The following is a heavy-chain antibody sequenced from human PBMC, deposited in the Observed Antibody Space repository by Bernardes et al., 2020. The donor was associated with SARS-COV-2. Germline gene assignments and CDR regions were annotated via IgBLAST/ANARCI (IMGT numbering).Heavy chain of an antibody. CDR1: GGSFGSHY. V-gene: IGHV4-4*07. CDR3: ARDRWFGDFDY. CDR2: IHSSGTT. Sequence: SETLSLTCTVSGGSFGSHYWSWIRQPAGKGLKWIGRIHSSGTTKYNPSLKSRVTLSLDPSKNQFSLRMTSVTAADTAVYYCARDRWFGDFDYWGQGTLVTVSS. D-gene: IGHD3-10*01. J-gene: IGHJ4*02.